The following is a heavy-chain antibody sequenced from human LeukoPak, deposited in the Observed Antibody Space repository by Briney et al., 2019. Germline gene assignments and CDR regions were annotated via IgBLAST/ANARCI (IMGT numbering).Heavy chain of an antibody. CDR2: ASGSGDRT. CDR3: AKELWEGSGYVDY. Sequence: PGGSLRLSCAASGFTFYNYPMTWVRRAPGKGPEWVSAASGSGDRTIYADSVKGRFTISRDNSKNTLSLQMNSLKAEDTALYYCAKELWEGSGYVDYWGQGILVTASS. D-gene: IGHD3-3*01. CDR1: GFTFYNYP. V-gene: IGHV3-23*01. J-gene: IGHJ4*02.